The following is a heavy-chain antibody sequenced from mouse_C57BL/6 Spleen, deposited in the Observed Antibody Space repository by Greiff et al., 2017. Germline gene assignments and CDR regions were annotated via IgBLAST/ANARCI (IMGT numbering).Heavy chain of an antibody. CDR2: INPYNGGT. CDR1: GYTFTDYY. D-gene: IGHD2-3*01. Sequence: VQLQQSGPVLVKPGASVKMSCKASGYTFTDYYMNWVKQSHGKSLEWIGVINPYNGGTSYNQKFKGKATLTVDKSSSTAYMELNSLTSEDSAVYYCARWGDGYYYAMDYWGQGTSVTVSS. J-gene: IGHJ4*01. V-gene: IGHV1-19*01. CDR3: ARWGDGYYYAMDY.